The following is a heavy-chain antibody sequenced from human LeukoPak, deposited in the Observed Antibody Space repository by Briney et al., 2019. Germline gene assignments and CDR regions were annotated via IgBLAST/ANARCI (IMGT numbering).Heavy chain of an antibody. CDR2: IYYSGST. D-gene: IGHD6-13*01. CDR3: ARHVGTSSSWYPSAVDY. V-gene: IGHV4-30-4*08. CDR1: GGSISSGDYY. J-gene: IGHJ4*02. Sequence: SQTLSLTCTVSGGSISSGDYYWSWIRQPPGKGLEWIGYIYYSGSTYYNPSLKSRVTISVDTSKNQFSLKLSSVTAADTAVYYCARHVGTSSSWYPSAVDYWGQGTLVTVSS.